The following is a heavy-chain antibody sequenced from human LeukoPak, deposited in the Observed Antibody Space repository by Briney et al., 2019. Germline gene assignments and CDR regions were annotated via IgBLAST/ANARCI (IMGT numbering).Heavy chain of an antibody. Sequence: GGSLRLSCAASGFTFDDYGMSWVRQAPGKGLEWVSGINWNGGSTGYADSVKGRFTISRDNAKNSLYLQMNSLRAEGTALYYCARRVDTAMVIYFDYWGQGTLVTVSS. CDR3: ARRVDTAMVIYFDY. J-gene: IGHJ4*02. V-gene: IGHV3-20*04. D-gene: IGHD5-18*01. CDR2: INWNGGST. CDR1: GFTFDDYG.